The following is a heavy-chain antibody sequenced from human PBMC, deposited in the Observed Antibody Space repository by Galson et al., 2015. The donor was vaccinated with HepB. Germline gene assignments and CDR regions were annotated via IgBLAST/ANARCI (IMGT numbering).Heavy chain of an antibody. D-gene: IGHD3-10*01. CDR1: GLTVSDAC. CDR2: IKSKSDGATR. V-gene: IGHV3-15*01. J-gene: IGHJ5*02. CDR3: TKDGVAVQGVTFWFDP. Sequence: SLRLSCAVSGLTVSDACMSWVRQAPGKGLEWVGRIKSKSDGATRDYSTPVRGRFFISRDDSKNMLYLQMKSLKTEDTAVYYCTKDGVAVQGVTFWFDPWGPGTLVIVSS.